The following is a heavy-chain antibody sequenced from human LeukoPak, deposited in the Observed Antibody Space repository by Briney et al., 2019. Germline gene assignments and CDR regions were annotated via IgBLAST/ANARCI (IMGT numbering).Heavy chain of an antibody. D-gene: IGHD4-23*01. CDR2: ITATSLHI. CDR1: GFTLRSYT. Sequence: GGSLRLSCAASGFTLRSYTMNWVRQAPGKGLEWVSAITATSLHIYYADSVKGRFTISRDNAKNSLYLQMNSLRVEDTALYYCARVRSVGGNPHAFNIWGQGTMVTVSS. CDR3: ARVRSVGGNPHAFNI. J-gene: IGHJ3*02. V-gene: IGHV3-21*01.